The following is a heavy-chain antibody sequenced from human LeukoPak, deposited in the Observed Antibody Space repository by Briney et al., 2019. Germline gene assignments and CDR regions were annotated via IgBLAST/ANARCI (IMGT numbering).Heavy chain of an antibody. J-gene: IGHJ4*02. CDR1: GGSFSGYY. CDR2: INHSGST. D-gene: IGHD4-17*01. V-gene: IGHV4-34*01. Sequence: SETLSLTCAVYGGSFSGYYWSWIRQPPGKGLEWIGEINHSGSTNYNPSLKSRVTISVDTSKNQFSLKLSSVTAADTAMYYCARVDYGDSPHFDYWGQGTLVTVSS. CDR3: ARVDYGDSPHFDY.